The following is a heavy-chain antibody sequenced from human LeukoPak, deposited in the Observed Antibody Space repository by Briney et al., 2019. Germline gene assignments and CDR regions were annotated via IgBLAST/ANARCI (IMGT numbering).Heavy chain of an antibody. CDR3: ARPNYYDSRAHYYYGMDV. J-gene: IGHJ6*02. CDR2: ISGSGGST. V-gene: IGHV3-23*01. D-gene: IGHD3-22*01. CDR1: GSTFSSYA. Sequence: PGRSLRLSCAASGSTFSSYAMSWVRQAPGKGLEWVSAISGSGGSTYYADSVKGRFTISRDNSKNTLYLQMNSLRAEDTAVYYCARPNYYDSRAHYYYGMDVWGQGTTVTVSS.